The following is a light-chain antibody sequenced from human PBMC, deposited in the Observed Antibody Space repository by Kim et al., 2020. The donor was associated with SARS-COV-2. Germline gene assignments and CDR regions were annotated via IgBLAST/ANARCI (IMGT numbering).Light chain of an antibody. CDR3: CSFAGSYTLV. J-gene: IGLJ2*01. V-gene: IGLV2-11*01. CDR1: GSDVGAYTY. CDR2: GVT. Sequence: QSALTQPPSVSGSPGQSVTISCTGTGSDVGAYTYVSWYQQHPDKAPKLLIYGVTVRPSGVPDRFSGSKSGQTASLTISGLQAEDEADYYCCSFAGSYTLVFGGGTKVTVL.